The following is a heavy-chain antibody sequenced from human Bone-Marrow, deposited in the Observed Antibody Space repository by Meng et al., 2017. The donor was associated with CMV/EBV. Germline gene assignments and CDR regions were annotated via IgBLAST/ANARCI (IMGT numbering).Heavy chain of an antibody. CDR2: ISAYNGNT. D-gene: IGHD2-2*01. CDR1: GYTFTSYG. CDR3: ARDRGRYQLATENWFDP. Sequence: ASVKVSCKASGYTFTSYGISWVRQAPGQGLEWMGWISAYNGNTNYAQKLQGRVTMTTDTSTSTAYMELRSLRSDDTAVYYCARDRGRYQLATENWFDPWGQRTLVTVSS. V-gene: IGHV1-18*01. J-gene: IGHJ5*02.